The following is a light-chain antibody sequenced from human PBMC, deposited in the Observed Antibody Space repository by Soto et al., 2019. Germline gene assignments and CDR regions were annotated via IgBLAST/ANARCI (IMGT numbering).Light chain of an antibody. CDR3: QQSYSTPLFT. CDR2: AAS. CDR1: QSSSSY. Sequence: DIPMTQSPSSLSASVGDRVTITCRTSQSSSSYLNWYQQKPGKAPKLLIYAASSLQSGIPSRFSGRGSGTDSTLTISSLQPEDFATYYCQQSYSTPLFTFGPGTKVDIK. V-gene: IGKV1-39*01. J-gene: IGKJ3*01.